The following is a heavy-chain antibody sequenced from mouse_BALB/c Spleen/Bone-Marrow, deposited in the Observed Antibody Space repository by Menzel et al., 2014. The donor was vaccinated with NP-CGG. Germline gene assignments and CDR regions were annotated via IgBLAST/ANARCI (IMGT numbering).Heavy chain of an antibody. V-gene: IGHV14-3*02. Sequence: EVKLMESGAELVKPGASVKLSCTASGFNIKDTYMHWMKQRPEQGLEWIGRIDPANGNTKYDPKFQGKATITADTSSNQAYLQLSKLTSDDAAAYYCATKMCDWYFDVWGAGTTVTVSS. J-gene: IGHJ1*01. CDR1: GFNIKDTY. CDR3: ATKMCDWYFDV. CDR2: IDPANGNT.